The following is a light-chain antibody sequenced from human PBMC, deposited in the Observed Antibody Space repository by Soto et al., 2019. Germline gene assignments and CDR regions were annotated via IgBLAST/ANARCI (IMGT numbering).Light chain of an antibody. CDR2: GAS. V-gene: IGKV3-15*01. CDR1: QSVSSN. Sequence: EMVMTQSPATLSVSPGERAILSCGASQSVSSNLAWYQQKPGQAPRLLIYGASTRATGIPAKFSGSGSGTEFTLTISSLQSEDFAVYYCQQYNNWPLTFGGGTKVEIK. CDR3: QQYNNWPLT. J-gene: IGKJ4*01.